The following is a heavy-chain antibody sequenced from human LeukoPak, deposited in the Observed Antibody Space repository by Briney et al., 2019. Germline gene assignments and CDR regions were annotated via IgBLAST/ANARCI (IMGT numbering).Heavy chain of an antibody. Sequence: PSETLSLTCTVSGGSISSYYWSWIRQPPGKGLEWIGYIYYGGSTNYNPSLKSRVTISVDTSKNQFSLKLSSVTAADTAVYYCARLTSPWIYDFWSGYYTGPWFDYWGQGTRVTVSS. D-gene: IGHD3-3*01. V-gene: IGHV4-59*01. CDR1: GGSISSYY. CDR2: IYYGGST. CDR3: ARLTSPWIYDFWSGYYTGPWFDY. J-gene: IGHJ4*02.